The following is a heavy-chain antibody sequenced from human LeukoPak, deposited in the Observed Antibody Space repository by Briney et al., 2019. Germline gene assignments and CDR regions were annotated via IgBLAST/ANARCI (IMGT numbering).Heavy chain of an antibody. V-gene: IGHV3-21*01. CDR1: GFTFSSYS. CDR2: ISSSSYI. J-gene: IGHJ4*02. CDR3: ARGDSGSYSIDFDY. Sequence: PGGSLRLSCAASGFTFSSYSMNWVRQAPGKGLEWVSSISSSSYIYYADSVKGRFTISRDNAKNSLYLQMNSLRAEDTAVYHCARGDSGSYSIDFDYWGQGTLVTVSS. D-gene: IGHD1-26*01.